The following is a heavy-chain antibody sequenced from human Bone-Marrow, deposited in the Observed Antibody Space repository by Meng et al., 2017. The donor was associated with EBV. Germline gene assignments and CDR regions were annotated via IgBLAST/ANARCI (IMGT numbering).Heavy chain of an antibody. CDR3: AHRRDYSYFDY. Sequence: QITLEESGPTLVKPPQTLPLTCTFSGFSLSTPGVGVGWIRQPPGEALEWLAVIYWDDDKRYSPSLKSRLTITKDTSKQQVVLTMTNMDPVDTATYYCAHRRDYSYFDYWGQGTLVTVSS. CDR1: GFSLSTPGVG. V-gene: IGHV2-5*02. J-gene: IGHJ4*02. D-gene: IGHD2-21*01. CDR2: IYWDDDK.